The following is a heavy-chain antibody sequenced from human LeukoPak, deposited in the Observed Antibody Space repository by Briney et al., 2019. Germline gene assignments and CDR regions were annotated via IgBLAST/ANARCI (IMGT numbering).Heavy chain of an antibody. J-gene: IGHJ4*02. Sequence: PPETLSLTSAVSEGSLRGYSSGWVRQTPRERRERIGEINHSGSTNYSPSPKCRVTISVETSQKQFSLKLRSVTAADWAVYYCARGVVSRGFDHWGQGTLVTVSS. CDR3: ARGVVSRGFDH. V-gene: IGHV4-34*01. D-gene: IGHD4-23*01. CDR1: EGSLRGYS. CDR2: INHSGST.